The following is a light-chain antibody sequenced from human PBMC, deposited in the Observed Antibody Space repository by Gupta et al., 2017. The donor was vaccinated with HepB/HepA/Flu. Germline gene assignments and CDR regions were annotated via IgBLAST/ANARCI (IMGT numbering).Light chain of an antibody. CDR3: QQYKEWPLT. V-gene: IGKV3-15*01. CDR1: QSVRSK. Sequence: EVVMTQSPATLSVSPGERVTLSCRASQSVRSKLAWYQQKPGQAPRLLIYDASTRATGIPARFSGSGSGTDCTLTISSLQTEDFAVYSCQQYKEWPLTFGGGTKVEIK. CDR2: DAS. J-gene: IGKJ4*01.